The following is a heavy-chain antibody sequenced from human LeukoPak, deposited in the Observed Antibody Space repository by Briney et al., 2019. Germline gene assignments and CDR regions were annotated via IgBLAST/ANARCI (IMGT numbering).Heavy chain of an antibody. CDR2: ISWDGGSR. Sequence: GGSLRLSCAASGFTFDDYTMHWVRQAPGKGLEWVSLISWDGGSRYYADSVKGRFTISRDNSKNTLYLQMNSLRAEDTAEYYCAKFGFGELSWFDPWGQGTLVTVSS. J-gene: IGHJ5*02. CDR1: GFTFDDYT. V-gene: IGHV3-43*01. CDR3: AKFGFGELSWFDP. D-gene: IGHD3-16*02.